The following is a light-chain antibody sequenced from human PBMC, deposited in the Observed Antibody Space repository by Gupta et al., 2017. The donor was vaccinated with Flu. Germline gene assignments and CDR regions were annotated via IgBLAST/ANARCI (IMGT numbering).Light chain of an antibody. CDR1: QSVLYSSNNKNY. Sequence: SLGERATINCKSSQSVLYSSNNKNYLAWYQQKPGQPPKLLIYWASTRESGVPDRFSGSGSGTDFTLTIRSLQAEDVAVYYCQQYESTPQTFGQGTKVEIK. CDR2: WAS. CDR3: QQYESTPQT. J-gene: IGKJ1*01. V-gene: IGKV4-1*01.